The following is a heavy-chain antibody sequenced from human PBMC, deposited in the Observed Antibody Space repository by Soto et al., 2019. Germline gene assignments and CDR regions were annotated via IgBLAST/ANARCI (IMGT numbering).Heavy chain of an antibody. D-gene: IGHD3-22*01. J-gene: IGHJ4*02. CDR1: GYTFTSYG. CDR3: ARGGEGYYYDSSGYYYIKD. V-gene: IGHV1-18*04. Sequence: QVQLVQSGAEVKKPGASVKVSCKASGYTFTSYGISWVRQAPGQGIEWMGWISAYNGNTNYAQKLQGRVTMSTDTSTSTAYMELRSLRSDDTAVYYCARGGEGYYYDSSGYYYIKDWGQGTLVTVSS. CDR2: ISAYNGNT.